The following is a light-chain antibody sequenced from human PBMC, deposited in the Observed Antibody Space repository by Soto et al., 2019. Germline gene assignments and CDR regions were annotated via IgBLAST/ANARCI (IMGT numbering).Light chain of an antibody. CDR2: LNSDGSH. Sequence: QLVLTQSPSASASLGASVKFTCTVSSEHSSYAIAWHQQQPEKGPRYLMKLNSDGSHNKGDGIPDRFSGSSSGAERYLTISSLQSEDEADYYCQTWGTGIVVFGGGTKLTVL. CDR3: QTWGTGIVV. V-gene: IGLV4-69*01. CDR1: SEHSSYA. J-gene: IGLJ2*01.